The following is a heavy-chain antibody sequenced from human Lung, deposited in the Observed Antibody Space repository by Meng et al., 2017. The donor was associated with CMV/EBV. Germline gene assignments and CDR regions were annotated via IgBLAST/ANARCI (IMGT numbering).Heavy chain of an antibody. CDR3: ARAFIVVVPAAIGSPYGMDV. CDR2: IIPILGIA. D-gene: IGHD2-2*01. Sequence: SVKVSCKASGGTFSSYTISWVRQAPGQGLEWMGRIIPILGIANYAQKFQGRVTITADKSTSTAYMELSSLRSEDTAVYYCARAFIVVVPAAIGSPYGMDVWGQETTVTVSS. J-gene: IGHJ6*02. CDR1: GGTFSSYT. V-gene: IGHV1-69*02.